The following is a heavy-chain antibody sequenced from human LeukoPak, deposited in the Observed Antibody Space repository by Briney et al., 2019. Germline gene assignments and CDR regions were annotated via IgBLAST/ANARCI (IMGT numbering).Heavy chain of an antibody. V-gene: IGHV3-9*01. Sequence: GGSLRLSCAATGFTFNDYAMHWVRQAPGKGLEWVSGVSWNSVTIAYADSVKGRFTISRDSAKTSLYLQMNSLRSEDTAFYFCARGSFWGDDYFDSWGQGTLVTVSS. CDR2: VSWNSVTI. J-gene: IGHJ4*02. D-gene: IGHD2-21*02. CDR1: GFTFNDYA. CDR3: ARGSFWGDDYFDS.